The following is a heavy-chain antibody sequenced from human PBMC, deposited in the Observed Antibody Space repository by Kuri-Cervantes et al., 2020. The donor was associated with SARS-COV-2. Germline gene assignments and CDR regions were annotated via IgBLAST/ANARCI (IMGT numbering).Heavy chain of an antibody. CDR1: GFTVSGIY. Sequence: GESLKISCAASGFTVSGIYMSWVRQAPGKGLERVSVIYSGGSTYYAESVKGRFTISRDNSENTLYLQMNNLRAEDTAVYYCARDSFGSSFYYYGMDVWGQGTTVTVSS. V-gene: IGHV3-53*01. J-gene: IGHJ6*02. CDR3: ARDSFGSSFYYYGMDV. CDR2: IYSGGST. D-gene: IGHD6-13*01.